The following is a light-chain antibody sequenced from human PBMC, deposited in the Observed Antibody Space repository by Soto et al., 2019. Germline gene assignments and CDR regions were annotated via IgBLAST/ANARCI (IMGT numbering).Light chain of an antibody. CDR1: QSVRSN. V-gene: IGKV3-15*01. CDR2: GAS. J-gene: IGKJ4*01. Sequence: EIVMTQSPATLSVSPGERVTLSCRASQSVRSNLAWYQQKPGQVPRVLIYGASTRAMGIPDRFSGSGYGTEFTRTISSLQSEDCAVYYCQHYNNLWGFGGGTKVEIK. CDR3: QHYNNLWG.